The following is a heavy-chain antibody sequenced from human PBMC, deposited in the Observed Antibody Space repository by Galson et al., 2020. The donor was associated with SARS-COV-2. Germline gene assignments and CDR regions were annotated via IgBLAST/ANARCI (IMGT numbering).Heavy chain of an antibody. Sequence: SETLSLTCTVSGGSISSYYWSWIRQPPGKGLEWIGYIYYSGSTNYNPSLKSRVTISVDTSKNQSSLKLSSVTAADTAVYYCARSWHRDGVDYWGQGTLVTVSS. D-gene: IGHD2-21*02. CDR2: IYYSGST. J-gene: IGHJ4*02. V-gene: IGHV4-59*01. CDR1: GGSISSYY. CDR3: ARSWHRDGVDY.